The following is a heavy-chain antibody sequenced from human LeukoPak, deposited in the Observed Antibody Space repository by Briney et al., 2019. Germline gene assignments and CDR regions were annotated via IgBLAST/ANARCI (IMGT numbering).Heavy chain of an antibody. CDR2: ISWNSGSI. CDR1: GFTFDDYA. CDR3: AKDKRHSSSDYLDY. Sequence: LSGRSLRLSCAASGFTFDDYAMHWVRQAPGKGLEWVSGISWNSGSIGYADSVKGRFTISRDNAKSSLYLQMNSLRAEDTALYYCAKDKRHSSSDYLDYWGQGTLVTVSS. V-gene: IGHV3-9*01. D-gene: IGHD6-13*01. J-gene: IGHJ4*02.